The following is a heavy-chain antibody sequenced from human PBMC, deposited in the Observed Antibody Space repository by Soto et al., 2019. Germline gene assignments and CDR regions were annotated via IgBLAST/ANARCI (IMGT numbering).Heavy chain of an antibody. V-gene: IGHV3-7*01. CDR1: GFTLSANW. Sequence: GGSLRLSCAASGFTLSANWMSWLRQAPGKGLEGVAHINQDGSQTLYVDAVKGRFTISRDNAKNSLYLQMNSLRADDTAVYYCVSWGDIVVSSDWGQGILATVS. J-gene: IGHJ4*02. D-gene: IGHD5-12*01. CDR3: VSWGDIVVSSD. CDR2: INQDGSQT.